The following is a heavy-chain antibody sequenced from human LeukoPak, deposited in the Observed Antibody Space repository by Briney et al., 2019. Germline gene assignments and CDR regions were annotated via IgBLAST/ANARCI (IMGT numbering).Heavy chain of an antibody. D-gene: IGHD3-10*01. J-gene: IGHJ5*02. CDR2: MNPNSGDT. CDR1: GYTFTSYD. CDR3: ARLGAPITMVRGVTNWFDP. V-gene: IGHV1-8*03. Sequence: ASVKVSCKASGYTFTSYDINWVRQATGQGLEWMGWMNPNSGDTGFAQKFQGRVTITRNTSISTAYMELSSLRSEDTAVYYCARLGAPITMVRGVTNWFDPWGQGTLVTVSS.